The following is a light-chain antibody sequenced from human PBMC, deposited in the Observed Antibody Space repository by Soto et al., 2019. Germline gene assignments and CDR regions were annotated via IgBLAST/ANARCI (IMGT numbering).Light chain of an antibody. V-gene: IGKV1-39*01. CDR3: QQSYTFPET. CDR1: QNINNY. CDR2: AAS. J-gene: IGKJ1*01. Sequence: EIQMTQSPSSLSASVGDRVTITCRASQNINNYLNWYQHQPGKGPKLLIFAASNLKSGVPSRFRGSGSGTDFTLTISSLQPEDFATYYCQQSYTFPETFGQGNKVEIK.